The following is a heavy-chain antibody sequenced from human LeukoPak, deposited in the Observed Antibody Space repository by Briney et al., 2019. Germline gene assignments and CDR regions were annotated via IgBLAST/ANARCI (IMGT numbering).Heavy chain of an antibody. J-gene: IGHJ4*02. D-gene: IGHD6-13*01. V-gene: IGHV3-30*02. CDR3: ARDDSSSWREFDY. CDR1: GFTFSTHG. Sequence: GGSLRLSCAASGFTFSTHGMHWVRQAPGKGLEWVAFIRDDGSNKYYADSVKGRFTISRDNSKNTLYLQMNSLRAEDTAVYYCARDDSSSWREFDYWGQGTLVTVSS. CDR2: IRDDGSNK.